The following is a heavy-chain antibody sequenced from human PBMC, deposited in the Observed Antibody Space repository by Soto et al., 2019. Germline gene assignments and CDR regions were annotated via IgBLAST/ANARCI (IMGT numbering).Heavy chain of an antibody. D-gene: IGHD1-1*01. CDR3: AKDIGTAYYYYGMDV. V-gene: IGHV3-9*01. CDR2: ISWNSGSI. Sequence: PGGSLRLSCAASGFTFDNYAMHWVRQAPGKGLEWVSGISWNSGSIAYADSVKGRFTISRDNAKNSLYLQMNSLRAEDTALYYCAKDIGTAYYYYGMDVWGQGTTVTVYS. CDR1: GFTFDNYA. J-gene: IGHJ6*02.